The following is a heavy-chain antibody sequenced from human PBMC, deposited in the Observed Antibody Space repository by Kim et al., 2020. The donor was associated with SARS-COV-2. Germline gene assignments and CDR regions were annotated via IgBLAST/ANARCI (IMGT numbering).Heavy chain of an antibody. CDR2: IYPSGST. D-gene: IGHD2-2*01. CDR1: GGSISSFY. Sequence: SETLSLTCTVSGGSISSFYWNWIRQPPGKGLECIGYIYPSGSTNYNPSLKSRATMSLDTSKNQFSLTLSSVTAADTAVYYCARVTCTSTSCSKRGAFDIWGQGTMVTVSS. CDR3: ARVTCTSTSCSKRGAFDI. J-gene: IGHJ3*02. V-gene: IGHV4-59*13.